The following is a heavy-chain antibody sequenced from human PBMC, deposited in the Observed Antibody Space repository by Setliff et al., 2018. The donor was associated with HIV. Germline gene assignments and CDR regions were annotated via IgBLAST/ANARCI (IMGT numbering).Heavy chain of an antibody. V-gene: IGHV4-59*08. Sequence: PSETLSLTCTVSGDSIRGYYWSWIRQPPGKGLEWMGYVFYTGFAAYNPSLKSRLTISVDTSKSQFSLRLTSVTAADTAIYYCARIVRWELVATSTFFYYYMDVWGKGTTVTVSS. CDR2: VFYTGFA. CDR1: GDSIRGYY. J-gene: IGHJ6*03. D-gene: IGHD1-26*01. CDR3: ARIVRWELVATSTFFYYYMDV.